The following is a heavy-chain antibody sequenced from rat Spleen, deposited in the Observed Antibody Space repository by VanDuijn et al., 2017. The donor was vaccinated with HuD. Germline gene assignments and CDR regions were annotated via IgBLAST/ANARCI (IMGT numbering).Heavy chain of an antibody. CDR1: GFTFTNYW. J-gene: IGHJ1*01. CDR2: ITNSGGST. CDR3: TKGSGSGYYWYFDF. V-gene: IGHV5-31*01. D-gene: IGHD5-1*01. Sequence: EVQLVESGGGLVQPGRSLKLSCVASGFTFTNYWMTWIRQAPGKGLEWVASITNSGGSTYYPDSVKGRFTISRDNAQNTLYLQMNSLRSDDTATYYWTKGSGSGYYWYFDFWGPGSKVTVSS.